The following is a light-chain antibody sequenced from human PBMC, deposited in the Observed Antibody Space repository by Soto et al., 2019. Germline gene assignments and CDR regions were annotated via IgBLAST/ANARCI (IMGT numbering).Light chain of an antibody. J-gene: IGKJ4*01. CDR1: QSITTY. CDR3: QHSYITPLA. Sequence: DIQMTQSPSSLPASVGDRVTITCRASQSITTYLHWYQQKPGKAPKLLISAASSLQSGVPSRFSGSGSGTDFTLTISSLQPEDFATYYCQHSYITPLAFGGGTKLEI. CDR2: AAS. V-gene: IGKV1-39*01.